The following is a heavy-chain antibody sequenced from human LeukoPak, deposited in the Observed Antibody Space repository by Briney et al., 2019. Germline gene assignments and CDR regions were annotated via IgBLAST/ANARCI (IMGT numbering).Heavy chain of an antibody. D-gene: IGHD1-26*01. CDR3: ARDVVWGSYYPNFDY. CDR1: GYTFTSYG. J-gene: IGHJ4*02. CDR2: ISAYNGNT. V-gene: IGHV1-18*01. Sequence: ASVKVSCKASGYTFTSYGISWVRQAPGQGLEWMGWISAYNGNTNYAQKLQGRVTMTTDTSTSTAYMELRSLRSDDTAVYYCARDVVWGSYYPNFDYWGQGTLVTVSS.